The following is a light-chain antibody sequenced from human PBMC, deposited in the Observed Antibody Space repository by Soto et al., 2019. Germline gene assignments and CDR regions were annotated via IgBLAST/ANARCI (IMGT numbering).Light chain of an antibody. V-gene: IGKV3-20*01. CDR1: QSVDSRF. J-gene: IGKJ1*01. CDR2: GAS. CDR3: QQYDSSRT. Sequence: EIVLTQSPGTLSLSPGESATLSCRASQSVDSRFLAWYQQKPGQAPRLLMYGASTRPTGIPDRFSGSGSGTDFTLSISSLEPEDFAVYYCQQYDSSRTFGQGTKVEMK.